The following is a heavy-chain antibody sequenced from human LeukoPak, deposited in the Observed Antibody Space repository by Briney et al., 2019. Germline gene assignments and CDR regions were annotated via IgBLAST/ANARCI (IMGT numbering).Heavy chain of an antibody. J-gene: IGHJ6*03. V-gene: IGHV3-7*01. CDR3: ARDYYYMDV. CDR1: GFTFSGYW. CDR2: IKQDGSEK. Sequence: PGGSLRLSCAASGFTFSGYWMSWVRQAPGKGLEWVANIKQDGSEKYYVDSVKGRSTISRDNAKNSLYLQMNSLRAEDTAVYYCARDYYYMDVWGRGTTVTVSS.